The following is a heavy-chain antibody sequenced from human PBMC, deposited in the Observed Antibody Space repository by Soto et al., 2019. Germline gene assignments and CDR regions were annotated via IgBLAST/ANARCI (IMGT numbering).Heavy chain of an antibody. D-gene: IGHD3-16*01. J-gene: IGHJ4*02. CDR3: ARGVTLILGY. Sequence: QVQLQESGPGLVKPSETLSLTCTVSGGSVSSGSYYWYWIRQPPGKGLEWIAYISYSGSSSYNSSHKSRVTISVDTSKNQFSLNLSSVTAADTAVYYCARGVTLILGYWGQGTLVTVSS. CDR1: GGSVSSGSYY. V-gene: IGHV4-61*01. CDR2: ISYSGSS.